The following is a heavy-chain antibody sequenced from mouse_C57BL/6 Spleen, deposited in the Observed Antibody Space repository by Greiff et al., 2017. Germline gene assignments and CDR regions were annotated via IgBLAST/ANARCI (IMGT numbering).Heavy chain of an antibody. CDR2: ISNGGGST. J-gene: IGHJ2*01. V-gene: IGHV5-12*01. Sequence: EVMLVESGGGLVQPGGSLKLSCAASGFTFSDYYMHWVRQTPEKRLEWVAYISNGGGSTYYPDTVKGRITISRDTAKNTLYLQMSRLKSDDTAMYYCSRRGDGYYYFDHWGQGTTLTVSS. D-gene: IGHD2-3*01. CDR1: GFTFSDYY. CDR3: SRRGDGYYYFDH.